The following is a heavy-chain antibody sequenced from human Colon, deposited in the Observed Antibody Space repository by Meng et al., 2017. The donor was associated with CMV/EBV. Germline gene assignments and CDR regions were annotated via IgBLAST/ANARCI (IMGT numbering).Heavy chain of an antibody. V-gene: IGHV4-59*01. CDR3: ARHRSDCSTTSCHQRGYYFDY. J-gene: IGHJ4*02. CDR1: GGSISNYY. CDR2: TYYSGGT. Sequence: SETLSLTCTVSGGSISNYYWSWIRQPSGKGLEWIGYTYYSGGTNYNPSLKSRVTISVDTSKNQFSLKLSSVTAADTAVYFCARHRSDCSTTSCHQRGYYFDYWGQGTLVTVSS. D-gene: IGHD2-2*01.